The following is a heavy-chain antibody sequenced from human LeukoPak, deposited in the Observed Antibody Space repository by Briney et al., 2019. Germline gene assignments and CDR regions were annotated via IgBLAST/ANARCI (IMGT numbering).Heavy chain of an antibody. D-gene: IGHD2-8*01. CDR1: GGSLRGYY. J-gene: IGHJ4*02. V-gene: IGHV4-59*12. CDR2: ISYTGNN. Sequence: SETLSLTCSVSGGSLRGYYWSWVRHPPGKGLEWIGYISYTGNNNYNPSLNTRVTISGDTYKNQFSLQLRSVTAEDTAVYYCARDLPAGAAGVTGPFDYWGQGTLVTVSA. CDR3: ARDLPAGAAGVTGPFDY.